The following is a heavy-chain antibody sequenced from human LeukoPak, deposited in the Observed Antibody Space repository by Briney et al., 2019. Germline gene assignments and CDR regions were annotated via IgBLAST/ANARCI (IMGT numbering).Heavy chain of an antibody. CDR2: ISSSSSYI. V-gene: IGHV3-21*01. D-gene: IGHD5-24*01. CDR3: ARDLVEMATILDY. J-gene: IGHJ4*02. CDR1: GFTFSSYS. Sequence: GGSLRLSCAASGFTFSSYSMNWVRQAPGKGLEWVSSISSSSSYIYYADSVKGRFTISRDNAKNSLYLQMNSLRAEDTAVYYCARDLVEMATILDYWGQGTLVTVSS.